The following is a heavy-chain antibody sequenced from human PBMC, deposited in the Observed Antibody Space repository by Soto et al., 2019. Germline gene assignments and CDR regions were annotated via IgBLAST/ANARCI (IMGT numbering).Heavy chain of an antibody. J-gene: IGHJ3*02. Sequence: QVQFVQSGAEVKKPGASVKVSCKASGYNFTTYAIHWVRRAPGQRLERMGWINTGKGNTKYSQKFQGRVTITRDTSASTAYMDLSSLRSGDTAVYYCARDPWGGAVDAFDIWGQGTMVTVSS. CDR2: INTGKGNT. D-gene: IGHD3-10*01. V-gene: IGHV1-3*04. CDR3: ARDPWGGAVDAFDI. CDR1: GYNFTTYA.